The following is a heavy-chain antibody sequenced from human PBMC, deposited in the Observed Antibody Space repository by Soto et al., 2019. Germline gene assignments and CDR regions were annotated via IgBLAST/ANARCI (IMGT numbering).Heavy chain of an antibody. Sequence: GASVKVSCKASGYTFTSYGISWVRQAPGQGLEWMGWISAYNGNTNYAQKLQGRVTMTTDTSTSTAYMELRSLRSDDTAVYYCARDLMGRYFDPSVVWGQGTLVTVSS. CDR2: ISAYNGNT. D-gene: IGHD3-9*01. V-gene: IGHV1-18*01. CDR1: GYTFTSYG. J-gene: IGHJ4*02. CDR3: ARDLMGRYFDPSVV.